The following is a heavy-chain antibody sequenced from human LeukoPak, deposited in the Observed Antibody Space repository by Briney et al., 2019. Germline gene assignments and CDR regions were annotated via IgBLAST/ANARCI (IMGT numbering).Heavy chain of an antibody. D-gene: IGHD1-7*01. CDR1: GSTFSSYA. Sequence: SVTVSCKASGSTFSSYAISWVRQAPGQGLERMGGIIPIFGTANYAQKFQGRVTITADESTSTAYMELSSLRSEDTAVYYCARDSPSLTGTTLNWFDPWGQGTLVTVSS. CDR2: IIPIFGTA. CDR3: ARDSPSLTGTTLNWFDP. J-gene: IGHJ5*02. V-gene: IGHV1-69*01.